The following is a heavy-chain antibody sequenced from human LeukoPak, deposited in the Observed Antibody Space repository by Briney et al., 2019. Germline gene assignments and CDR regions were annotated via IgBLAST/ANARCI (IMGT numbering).Heavy chain of an antibody. J-gene: IGHJ6*03. CDR3: ARGRYYMDV. CDR2: ISSSSSTI. CDR1: GFTFSSYA. Sequence: GGSLRLSCAASGFTFSSYAMSWVRQAPGKGLEWVSYISSSSSTIYYADSVKGRFTISRDNAKNSLYLQMNSLRAEDTAAYYCARGRYYMDVWGKGTTVTVSS. V-gene: IGHV3-48*01.